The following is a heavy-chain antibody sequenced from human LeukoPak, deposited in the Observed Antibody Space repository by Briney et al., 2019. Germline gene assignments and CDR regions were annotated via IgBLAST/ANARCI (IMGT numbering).Heavy chain of an antibody. CDR1: GDSVSSNSAA. Sequence: SPTLSLTCAISGDSVSSNSAAWNWLRQSPSRGLEWLGRTYYRSKWYNDYAVSVKSRITINPDTSKNQFSLQLNSVTPEDTAVYYCARDPIAAADHSTTNWFDPWGQGTLVTVSS. V-gene: IGHV6-1*01. D-gene: IGHD6-13*01. J-gene: IGHJ5*02. CDR2: TYYRSKWYN. CDR3: ARDPIAAADHSTTNWFDP.